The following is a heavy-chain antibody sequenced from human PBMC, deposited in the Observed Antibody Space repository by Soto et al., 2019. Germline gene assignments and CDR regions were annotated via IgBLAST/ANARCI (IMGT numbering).Heavy chain of an antibody. CDR3: ARTLVGSSGYPSGGMDV. J-gene: IGHJ6*02. D-gene: IGHD5-12*01. CDR2: IIPIFGTA. Sequence: QVQLVQSGAEVKKPGSSVKVSCKASGGTFSSYAISWVRQAPGQGLKWMGGIIPIFGTANYAQKFQGRVTITADESTSTAYMELSSLRSEDTAVYYCARTLVGSSGYPSGGMDVWGQGTTVTVSS. CDR1: GGTFSSYA. V-gene: IGHV1-69*01.